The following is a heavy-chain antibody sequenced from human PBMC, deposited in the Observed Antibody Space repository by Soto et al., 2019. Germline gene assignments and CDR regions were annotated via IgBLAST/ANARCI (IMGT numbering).Heavy chain of an antibody. D-gene: IGHD1-26*01. V-gene: IGHV4-39*01. CDR3: ARRTIATYLDY. J-gene: IGHJ4*02. CDR2: IYHSGST. Sequence: SETLSLTCTVSVGSISSRNYYWGWILQPPGKGLEWIGNIYHSGSTFYNPSLKSRVTISVDTSKNQFSLKLSSVTAADTAVYYCARRTIATYLDYWGQGTLVTVSS. CDR1: VGSISSRNYY.